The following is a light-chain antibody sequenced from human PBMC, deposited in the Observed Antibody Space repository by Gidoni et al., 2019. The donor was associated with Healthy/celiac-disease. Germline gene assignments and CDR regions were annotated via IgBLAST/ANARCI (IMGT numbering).Light chain of an antibody. J-gene: IGKJ3*01. Sequence: EILLTQSPGTLSLSPGERATLSCRASQSVSISYLACYQQKPCQVPRLLIYGASSRPTGHPDRFSGSGSGTDFTLTISRLEPEDFAVYYCQQYGSSPPGFTFGPGTKVDIK. CDR3: QQYGSSPPGFT. CDR1: QSVSISY. V-gene: IGKV3-20*01. CDR2: GAS.